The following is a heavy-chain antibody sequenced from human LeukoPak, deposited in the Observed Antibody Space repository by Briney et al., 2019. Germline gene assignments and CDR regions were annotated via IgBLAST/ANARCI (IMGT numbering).Heavy chain of an antibody. D-gene: IGHD6-13*01. V-gene: IGHV1-2*02. Sequence: ASVKVSCKPSGYTFTDYFIHWVRQAPGQGLEWMGYMNPKSGDTDYAQKFRDRVTMTRDRSISTAYLDLRRLKSDDTAVYYCARGRTLSIAVAGTFDYWGQGTLVTVSS. J-gene: IGHJ4*02. CDR2: MNPKSGDT. CDR3: ARGRTLSIAVAGTFDY. CDR1: GYTFTDYF.